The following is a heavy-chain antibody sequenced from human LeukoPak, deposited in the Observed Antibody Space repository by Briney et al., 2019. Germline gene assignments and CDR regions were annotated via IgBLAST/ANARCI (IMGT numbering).Heavy chain of an antibody. CDR2: ITPSGGST. Sequence: VASVKVSCKASGYTFTNYYMHWVRQAPGQGLEWLGLITPSGGSTWYAQKFQGRVTMTRDMSTSTDYMELSSLRSEDTAVYYCARVVAVAGTRWFDPWGQGTLVTVSS. CDR3: ARVVAVAGTRWFDP. J-gene: IGHJ5*02. CDR1: GYTFTNYY. D-gene: IGHD6-19*01. V-gene: IGHV1-46*01.